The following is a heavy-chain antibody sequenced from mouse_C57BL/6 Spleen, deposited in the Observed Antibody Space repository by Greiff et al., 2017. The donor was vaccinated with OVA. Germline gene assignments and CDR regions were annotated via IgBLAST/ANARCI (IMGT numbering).Heavy chain of an antibody. Sequence: QVQLQQSGAELARPGASVKLSCKASGYTFTSYGISWVKQRTGQGLEWIGEIYPRSGNTYYNEKFKGKATLTADKSSSTAYMELRSLTSEDSAVYFGARNEGRDITTVVATRAMDYWGQGTSVTVSS. CDR1: GYTFTSYG. D-gene: IGHD1-1*01. V-gene: IGHV1-81*01. J-gene: IGHJ4*01. CDR3: ARNEGRDITTVVATRAMDY. CDR2: IYPRSGNT.